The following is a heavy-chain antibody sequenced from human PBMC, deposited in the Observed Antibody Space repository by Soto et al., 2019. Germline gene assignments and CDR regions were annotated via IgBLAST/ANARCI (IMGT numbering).Heavy chain of an antibody. D-gene: IGHD4-17*01. V-gene: IGHV4-4*02. Sequence: PSETLSLTCAVSGGSISSSNWWSWVRQPPGKGLEWIGETYHSGSTNYNPSLKSRVTISVDTSKNQFSLKLSSVTAADTAVYYCARHGFGGDYALDYWGQGTLVTVSS. CDR3: ARHGFGGDYALDY. CDR1: GGSISSSNW. CDR2: TYHSGST. J-gene: IGHJ4*02.